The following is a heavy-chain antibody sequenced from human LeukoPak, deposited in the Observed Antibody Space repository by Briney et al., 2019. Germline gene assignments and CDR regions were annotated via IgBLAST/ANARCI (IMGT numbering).Heavy chain of an antibody. CDR1: GFTFSDYY. Sequence: GGSLRLSCAASGFTFSDYYMSWVRQAPGKGLEWVSYISSSGSTIYYADSVKGRFTISRDNAKNSLYLQMNSLRAEDTAVYYCARDGGSYYPDAFDIWGQGTMVTVSS. J-gene: IGHJ3*02. V-gene: IGHV3-11*04. D-gene: IGHD1-26*01. CDR3: ARDGGSYYPDAFDI. CDR2: ISSSGSTI.